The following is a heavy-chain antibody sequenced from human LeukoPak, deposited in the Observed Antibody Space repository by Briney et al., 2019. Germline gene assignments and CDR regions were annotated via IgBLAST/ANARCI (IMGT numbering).Heavy chain of an antibody. V-gene: IGHV3-43*01. Sequence: GGSLRLSCAASGFTFSNYSMHWVRQAPGKGLEWVSLISSDGGSTYYADSVKGRFTISRDNSKNSLYVQLNNLRTEDTALYYCAKGRYGSGSFSTPFEYWGQGTLVTVSS. D-gene: IGHD3-10*01. CDR1: GFTFSNYS. CDR3: AKGRYGSGSFSTPFEY. J-gene: IGHJ4*02. CDR2: ISSDGGST.